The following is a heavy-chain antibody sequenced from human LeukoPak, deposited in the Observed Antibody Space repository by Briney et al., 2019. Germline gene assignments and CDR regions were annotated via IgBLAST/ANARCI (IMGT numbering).Heavy chain of an antibody. CDR3: ARAGWYSGSDNPLNAFDI. V-gene: IGHV1-69*01. CDR1: GGTFSSYA. CDR2: IIPIFGTA. Sequence: SVKVSCKASGGTFSSYAISWVRQAPGQGLEWMGGIIPIFGTANYAQKFQGRVTITADESTSTAYMELSSLRSEDTAVYYCARAGWYSGSDNPLNAFDIWGQGTMVTVSS. D-gene: IGHD1-26*01. J-gene: IGHJ3*02.